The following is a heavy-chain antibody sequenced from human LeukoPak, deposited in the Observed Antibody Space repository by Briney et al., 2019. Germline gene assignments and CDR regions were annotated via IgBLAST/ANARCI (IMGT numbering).Heavy chain of an antibody. CDR1: GGSISSSSYY. Sequence: SETLSLTCTVSGGSISSSSYYWGWIRQPPGKGLEWIGSIYHSGSTYYNPSLKSRVTISVDTSKNQFSLKLSSVTAADTAVYYCAIPGVSDYWGQGTLVTVSS. CDR3: AIPGVSDY. J-gene: IGHJ4*02. CDR2: IYHSGST. V-gene: IGHV4-39*07.